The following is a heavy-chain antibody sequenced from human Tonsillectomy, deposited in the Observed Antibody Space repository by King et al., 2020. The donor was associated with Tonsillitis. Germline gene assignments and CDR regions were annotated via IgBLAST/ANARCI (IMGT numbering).Heavy chain of an antibody. D-gene: IGHD2-15*01. J-gene: IGHJ4*02. Sequence: VQLVESGGGVVQPGGSLRLSCAASGFTFSSYGMHWVRQAPGKGLEWVAFIQYDGSNKYYADSVKGRFTISRENSKNTLYLQMNSLRVEDTAVYYCGAPRGGGRPFHYWGQGTLVTVSS. V-gene: IGHV3-30*02. CDR1: GFTFSSYG. CDR3: GAPRGGGRPFHY. CDR2: IQYDGSNK.